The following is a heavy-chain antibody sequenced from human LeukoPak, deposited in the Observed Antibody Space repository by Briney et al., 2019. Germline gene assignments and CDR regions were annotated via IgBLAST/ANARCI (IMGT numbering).Heavy chain of an antibody. J-gene: IGHJ4*02. CDR3: AKDDGWVQYAN. CDR1: RFTFSSYE. Sequence: GGSLRLSCAASRFTFSSYEMNWVRQAPGKGLEWVSYISSTGTTIYYADSVKGRFTISRDNAKNSLYLQMNSLRAEDTAVYYCAKDDGWVQYANWGQGTLVTVSS. V-gene: IGHV3-48*03. D-gene: IGHD5-24*01. CDR2: ISSTGTTI.